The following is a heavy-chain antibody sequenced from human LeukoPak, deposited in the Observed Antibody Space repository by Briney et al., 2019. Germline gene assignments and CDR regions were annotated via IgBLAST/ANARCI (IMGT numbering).Heavy chain of an antibody. Sequence: PGGSLRLSCAASGFTFSSYSMNWVRQAPGKGLEWIGEINHSGSTNYNPSLKSRVTISVGTSKNQFSLKLSSVTAADTAVYYCARSKWLVLDYWGQGTLVTVSS. CDR2: INHSGST. V-gene: IGHV4-34*01. CDR3: ARSKWLVLDY. D-gene: IGHD6-19*01. J-gene: IGHJ4*02. CDR1: GFTFSSYS.